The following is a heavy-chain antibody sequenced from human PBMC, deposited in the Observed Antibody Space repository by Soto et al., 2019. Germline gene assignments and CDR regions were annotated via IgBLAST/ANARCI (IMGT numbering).Heavy chain of an antibody. CDR3: AEDFRHYYDSSGPSWFDP. J-gene: IGHJ5*02. D-gene: IGHD3-22*01. V-gene: IGHV3-9*01. Sequence: GGSLRLSCAASAFTFDDYAMHWVRQAPGKGLEWVSGMSWNSGSIGYVDAVKGRFTISRDNAKNSLHLQMNSLRAADTALYYCAEDFRHYYDSSGPSWFDPWGQGTLVTVSS. CDR1: AFTFDDYA. CDR2: MSWNSGSI.